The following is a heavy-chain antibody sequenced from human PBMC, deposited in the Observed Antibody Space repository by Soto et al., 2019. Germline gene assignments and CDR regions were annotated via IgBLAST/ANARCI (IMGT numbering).Heavy chain of an antibody. Sequence: GGSLRLSCGASGFTFSSYWMHWVRQAPGKGLVWVSRINSDGSSTSYADSVKGRFTISRDNAKNTLYLQMNSLRAEDTAVYYCARDQDYDFWSGYLISSGYMEVWGKGTTVTVSS. V-gene: IGHV3-74*01. CDR3: ARDQDYDFWSGYLISSGYMEV. J-gene: IGHJ6*03. D-gene: IGHD3-3*01. CDR2: INSDGSST. CDR1: GFTFSSYW.